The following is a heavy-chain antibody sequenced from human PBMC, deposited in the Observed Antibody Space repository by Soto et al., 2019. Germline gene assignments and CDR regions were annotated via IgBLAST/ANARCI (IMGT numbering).Heavy chain of an antibody. CDR3: TTDSYSTIIVVRFDY. J-gene: IGHJ4*01. CDR1: GFTFSNAW. V-gene: IGHV3-15*07. D-gene: IGHD3-22*01. CDR2: IKSKTDGGTA. Sequence: GGSLRLCCAASGFTFSNAWINWVRQAPGKGLEWVGRIKSKTDGGTADFAAPVKGRFAISRDDSKNTVYLQMNSLKTEDTAVYYCTTDSYSTIIVVRFDYWGHGTLVTVSS.